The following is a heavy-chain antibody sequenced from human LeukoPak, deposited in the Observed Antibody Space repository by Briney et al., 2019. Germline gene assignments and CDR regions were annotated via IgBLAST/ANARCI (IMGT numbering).Heavy chain of an antibody. CDR3: ASAPLAVADTGWYFDL. V-gene: IGHV4-34*01. CDR2: VNHSGST. Sequence: PSETLSLTCAVYGGSFSGYYWSWIRQPPGKGLEWIGDVNHSGSTNYNPSLKSRVTISVDTSKNQFSLKLSSVTAADTAVYYCASAPLAVADTGWYFDLWGRGTLVTVSS. D-gene: IGHD6-19*01. CDR1: GGSFSGYY. J-gene: IGHJ2*01.